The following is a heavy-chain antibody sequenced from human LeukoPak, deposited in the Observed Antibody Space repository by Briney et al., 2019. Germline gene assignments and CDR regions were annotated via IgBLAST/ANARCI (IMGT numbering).Heavy chain of an antibody. CDR3: ARTYDHTGSHYYYYMDV. CDR1: GFTFSDYG. J-gene: IGHJ6*03. D-gene: IGHD3-22*01. CDR2: IRYDAGNT. V-gene: IGHV3-30*02. Sequence: GSLRLSCAASGFTFSDYGMHWVRQAPDKGLEWVAFIRYDAGNTYYGDSVKGRFTISRDNAKNSLSLQVNSLSAEDTAVYFCARTYDHTGSHYYYYMDVWGKGTTVTVSS.